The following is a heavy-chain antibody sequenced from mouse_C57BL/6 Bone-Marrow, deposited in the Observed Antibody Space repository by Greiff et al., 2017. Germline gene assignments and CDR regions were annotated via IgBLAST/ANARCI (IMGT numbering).Heavy chain of an antibody. Sequence: QVQLQQSGAELVRPGTSVKMSCKASGYTLTNYWIGWAKQRPGHGLEWIGAIYPGGGYTNYHEKFKGKATLTADKSSSTAYMQCSCMTSEDYAIECCARLGVCYAMDYWGQGTAVTVAS. CDR2: IYPGGGYT. V-gene: IGHV1-63*01. J-gene: IGHJ4*01. CDR1: GYTLTNYW. CDR3: ARLGVCYAMDY.